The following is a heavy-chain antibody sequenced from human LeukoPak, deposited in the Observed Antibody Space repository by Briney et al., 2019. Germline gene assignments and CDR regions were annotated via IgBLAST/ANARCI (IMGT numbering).Heavy chain of an antibody. D-gene: IGHD2-15*01. V-gene: IGHV4-59*01. CDR3: ARVHRYCSGGSCYLFDY. CDR1: GGSISTYY. J-gene: IGHJ4*02. Sequence: SETLSLTCTVSGGSISTYYWSWIRQPPGKGLEWIGYIYYSGSTKYNLSLKSRVTISVDTSKNQFSLKLSSVTAADTAVYYCARVHRYCSGGSCYLFDYWGQGTLVTVSS. CDR2: IYYSGST.